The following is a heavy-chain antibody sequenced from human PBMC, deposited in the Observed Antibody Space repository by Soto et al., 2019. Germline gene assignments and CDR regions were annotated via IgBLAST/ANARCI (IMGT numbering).Heavy chain of an antibody. CDR2: IIPIFGTA. CDR3: ARARIDSSGWGPVQEGDYYYYYGMDV. CDR1: GGTFSSYA. D-gene: IGHD6-19*01. Sequence: SVKVSCKSSGGTFSSYAISWVRQAPGQGLEWMGGIIPIFGTANYAQKFQGRVTITADESTSTAYMELSSLRSEDTAVYYCARARIDSSGWGPVQEGDYYYYYGMDVWGQGTTVTVSS. V-gene: IGHV1-69*13. J-gene: IGHJ6*02.